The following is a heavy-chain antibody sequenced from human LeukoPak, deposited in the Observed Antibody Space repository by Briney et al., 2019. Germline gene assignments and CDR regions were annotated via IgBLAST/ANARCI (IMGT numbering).Heavy chain of an antibody. D-gene: IGHD5-12*01. CDR1: GGSISSSSYY. CDR3: ARVVATIIPYYYYYYYMDV. J-gene: IGHJ6*03. V-gene: IGHV4-39*07. Sequence: ASETLSLTCTVSGGSISSSSYYWGWIRQPPGKGLQWIGSIYYRGSTYYNPSLKSRVTISVDTSKNQFSLKLSSVTAADTAVYYCARVVATIIPYYYYYYYMDVWGKGTTVTVSS. CDR2: IYYRGST.